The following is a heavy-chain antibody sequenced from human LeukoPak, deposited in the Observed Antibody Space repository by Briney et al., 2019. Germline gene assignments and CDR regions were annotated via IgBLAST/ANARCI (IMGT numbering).Heavy chain of an antibody. CDR2: IYYSGST. Sequence: SETLSLTCTVSGGSISSYYWSWIRQSPGKGLEWIGYIYYSGSTNYNPSLKSRVTISVDTSKNQFSLQLNSVTPEDTAVYYCAREASVVWFDPWGQGILVTVSS. D-gene: IGHD4-23*01. J-gene: IGHJ5*02. CDR3: AREASVVWFDP. V-gene: IGHV4-59*12. CDR1: GGSISSYY.